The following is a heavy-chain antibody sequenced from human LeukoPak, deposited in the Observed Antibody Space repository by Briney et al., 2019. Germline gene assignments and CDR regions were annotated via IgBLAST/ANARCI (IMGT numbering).Heavy chain of an antibody. J-gene: IGHJ5*02. CDR3: ARDYQVVPAANQLDWFDP. CDR1: GFTFSSYS. Sequence: GGSLRLSCAASGFTFSSYSMNWVRQAPGKGLEWVSSISSSSRYIYYADSVKGRFTISRDNAKNSLYLQMNSLRAEDTAVYYCARDYQVVPAANQLDWFDPWGQGTLVTVSS. D-gene: IGHD2-2*01. V-gene: IGHV3-21*01. CDR2: ISSSSRYI.